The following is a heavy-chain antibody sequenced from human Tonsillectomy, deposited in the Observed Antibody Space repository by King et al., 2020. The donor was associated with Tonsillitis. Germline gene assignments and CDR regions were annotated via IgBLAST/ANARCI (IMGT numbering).Heavy chain of an antibody. CDR2: ISWDGGST. CDR3: AKDRTPSQRYSYGFDY. D-gene: IGHD5-18*01. J-gene: IGHJ4*02. Sequence: VQLVESGGVVVQPGGSLRLSCAASGFTFDDYAMHWVRQAPGKGLEWVSLISWDGGSTYYADSVKGRYTISRDNSKNSLYLQMNSLRAEDTALYYCAKDRTPSQRYSYGFDYWGQGTLVTVS. V-gene: IGHV3-43D*03. CDR1: GFTFDDYA.